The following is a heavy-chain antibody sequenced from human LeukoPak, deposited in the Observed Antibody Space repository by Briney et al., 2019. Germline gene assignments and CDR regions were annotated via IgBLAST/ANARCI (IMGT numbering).Heavy chain of an antibody. Sequence: GGSLRLSCAASGFTFSSYSMNWVRQAPGKGLEWVSSISSSSSYIYYVDSVKGRFTISRDNAKNSLYLQMNSLRVEDTAVYYCVRGCTSTSCYDYWGQGTLVTVSS. J-gene: IGHJ4*02. CDR1: GFTFSSYS. D-gene: IGHD2-2*01. CDR2: ISSSSSYI. V-gene: IGHV3-21*01. CDR3: VRGCTSTSCYDY.